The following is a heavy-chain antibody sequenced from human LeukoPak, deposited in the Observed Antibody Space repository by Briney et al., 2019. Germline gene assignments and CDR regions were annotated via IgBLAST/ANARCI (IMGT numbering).Heavy chain of an antibody. CDR1: GFTFSSYW. J-gene: IGHJ4*02. CDR2: IKQDGSEK. Sequence: GGSLRLSCAASGFTFSSYWMSWVRQAPGKGLEWVANIKQDGSEKYYVDSVKGRFTISRDNSKNTLYLQMNSLRAEDTAVYYCAKAAAGIKYYFDYWGQGTLVTVSS. D-gene: IGHD1-14*01. CDR3: AKAAAGIKYYFDY. V-gene: IGHV3-7*03.